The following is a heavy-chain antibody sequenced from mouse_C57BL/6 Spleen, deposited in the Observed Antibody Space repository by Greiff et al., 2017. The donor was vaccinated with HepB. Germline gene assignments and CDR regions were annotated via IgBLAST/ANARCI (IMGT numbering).Heavy chain of an antibody. V-gene: IGHV1-15*01. J-gene: IGHJ1*03. Sequence: QVQLQQSGAELVRPGASVTLSCKASGYTFTDYEMHWVKQTPVHGLEWIGAIDPETGGTAYNQKFKGKAILTADKSSSTAYMELRSLTSEDSAVYYCTRGLLRRYFDVWGTGTTVTVSS. CDR2: IDPETGGT. CDR3: TRGLLRRYFDV. D-gene: IGHD1-2*01. CDR1: GYTFTDYE.